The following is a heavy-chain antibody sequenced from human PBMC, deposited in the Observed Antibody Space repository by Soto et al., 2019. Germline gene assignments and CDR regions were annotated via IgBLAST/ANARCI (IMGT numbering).Heavy chain of an antibody. Sequence: QVQLVQSGAEVKKPGSSVKVSCKASGGTFSSCAISWVRQAPGQGLEWMGGIIPIFGTANYAQKFQGRVTITADESTSTAYMELSSLRSEDTAVYYCARRATIHYDSSGYYYWGQGTLVTVSS. CDR1: GGTFSSCA. J-gene: IGHJ4*02. CDR3: ARRATIHYDSSGYYY. D-gene: IGHD3-22*01. V-gene: IGHV1-69*12. CDR2: IIPIFGTA.